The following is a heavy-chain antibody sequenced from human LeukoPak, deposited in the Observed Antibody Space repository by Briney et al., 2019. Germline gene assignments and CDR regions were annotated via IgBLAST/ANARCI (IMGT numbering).Heavy chain of an antibody. CDR3: ARGHTTVSGVY. CDR1: GFTFSSYW. CDR2: IKHDGSDK. D-gene: IGHD1-1*01. V-gene: IGHV3-7*01. J-gene: IGHJ4*02. Sequence: GGSLRLPCAASGFTFSSYWFSWVRQAPGKGLEWVANIKHDGSDKYYVDSVKGRFTISRDDAKSSLYLQMNSLRAEDTAVYYCARGHTTVSGVYWGQGTLVTVSS.